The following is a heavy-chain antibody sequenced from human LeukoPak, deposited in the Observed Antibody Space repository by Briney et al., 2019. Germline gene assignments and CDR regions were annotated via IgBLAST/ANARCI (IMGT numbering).Heavy chain of an antibody. Sequence: PGESLKISCQASGYTFTNYWIGWVRQVPGKGLGWMGIIYPGDSDTRYSPSFQGQVTISADKSISAAYLQWNSLKASDTAMYYCARRWYFGSEKYYAFDYWGQGTLVTVSS. CDR3: ARRWYFGSEKYYAFDY. V-gene: IGHV5-51*01. J-gene: IGHJ4*02. CDR1: GYTFTNYW. CDR2: IYPGDSDT. D-gene: IGHD3-10*01.